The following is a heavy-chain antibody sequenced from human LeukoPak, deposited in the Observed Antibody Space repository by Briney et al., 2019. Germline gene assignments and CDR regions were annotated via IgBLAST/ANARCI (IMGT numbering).Heavy chain of an antibody. Sequence: GESLKISCKGSGYSFTSYWIGWVRQMPGKGLEWMGIIYPGDSDTRYSPSFQGQVTISADKSISTAYLQWSSLKASDTAMYYCARHGIFDAGVVTGAADWFDPWGQGTLVTVSS. CDR2: IYPGDSDT. CDR3: ARHGIFDAGVVTGAADWFDP. V-gene: IGHV5-51*01. J-gene: IGHJ5*02. D-gene: IGHD2-21*02. CDR1: GYSFTSYW.